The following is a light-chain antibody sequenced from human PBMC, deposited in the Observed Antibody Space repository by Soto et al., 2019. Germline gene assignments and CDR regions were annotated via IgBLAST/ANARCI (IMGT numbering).Light chain of an antibody. Sequence: DLQLTQSPSFLSASVGDRVTITCRASQGISSYLAWYQQKPGKAPKLLIYAASTLQSGVPSRFSGSGSWTAFTRTISSLQPEDFATYYCQHLYSYPFTFGPGTKVDI. V-gene: IGKV1-9*01. J-gene: IGKJ3*01. CDR2: AAS. CDR3: QHLYSYPFT. CDR1: QGISSY.